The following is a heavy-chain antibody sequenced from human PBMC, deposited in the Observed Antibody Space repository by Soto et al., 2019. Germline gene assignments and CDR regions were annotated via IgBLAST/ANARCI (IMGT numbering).Heavy chain of an antibody. CDR1: GYTFTTYP. Sequence: QVQLVQSGAEEKKPGASVKVSCKASGYTFTTYPMNWLRQAPGQRPEWMGWINVGNGGTKYSQKFQGRVSITRDTSASTAYMQLSRLRSDDTAVYYCATDRGGYCSGGSCPEAWFDPWGQGTPVTVTS. D-gene: IGHD2-15*01. V-gene: IGHV1-3*05. CDR3: ATDRGGYCSGGSCPEAWFDP. CDR2: INVGNGGT. J-gene: IGHJ5*02.